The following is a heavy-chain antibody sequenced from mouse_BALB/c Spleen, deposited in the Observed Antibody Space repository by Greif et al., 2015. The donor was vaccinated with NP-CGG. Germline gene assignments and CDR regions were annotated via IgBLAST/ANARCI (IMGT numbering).Heavy chain of an antibody. D-gene: IGHD1-1*01. V-gene: IGHV1-7*01. CDR3: ANYYGSSYYFDY. J-gene: IGHJ2*01. CDR1: GYTFTSYW. CDR2: INPSTGYT. Sequence: QVQLQQSGAELAIPGASVKMSCKASGYTFTSYWMHWVKQRPGQGLEWIGYINPSTGYTEYNQKFKDKPTLTADKSSSTAYMHLSSLTSEDSTVYYCANYYGSSYYFDYWGQGTTLTVSS.